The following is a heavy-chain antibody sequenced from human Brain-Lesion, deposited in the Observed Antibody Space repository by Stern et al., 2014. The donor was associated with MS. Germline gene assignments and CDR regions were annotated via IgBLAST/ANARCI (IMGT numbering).Heavy chain of an antibody. J-gene: IGHJ4*02. CDR1: GGSINTNNYY. V-gene: IGHV4-39*01. Sequence: VQLVESSPGLVKPSETLSLTCTVPGGSINTNNYYWGWIRQPPGKGLEWIGNIYSSGSTFYSPSLKSRVTMSVDPSNNQLSLQLSSVTAADTAVYYCARTGDDFGDYSLSYWGQGTLVTVSS. CDR2: IYSSGST. CDR3: ARTGDDFGDYSLSY. D-gene: IGHD4-17*01.